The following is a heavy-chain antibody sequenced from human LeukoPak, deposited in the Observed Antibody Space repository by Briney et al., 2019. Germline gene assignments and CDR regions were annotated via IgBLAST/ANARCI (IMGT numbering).Heavy chain of an antibody. CDR2: ISWNGGST. CDR3: ARDKAAAGTLFDY. J-gene: IGHJ4*02. V-gene: IGHV3-20*04. D-gene: IGHD6-13*01. CDR1: GFIFDDFG. Sequence: GGSLRLSCAASGFIFDDFGMSWVRQAPGKGLEWVSGISWNGGSTIYADSVKGRFTICRDNAKNSLYLQMNSLRAEDTAFYYCARDKAAAGTLFDYWGQGALVTVSS.